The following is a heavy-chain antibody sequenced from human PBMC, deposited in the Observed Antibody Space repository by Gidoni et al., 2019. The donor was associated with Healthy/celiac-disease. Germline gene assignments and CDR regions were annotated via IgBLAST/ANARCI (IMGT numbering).Heavy chain of an antibody. Sequence: QLQLVQSGAAVTNPGSSVKVSCKASGGTFSSYAITWVRQAPGQGLEWMGGIIPIYGTANYEQKFQGRVTITADESTSTAYMELSSLRSEDTAVYYCATGYCSSTSCYALSYYGMDVWGQGTTVTVAS. J-gene: IGHJ6*02. CDR2: IIPIYGTA. V-gene: IGHV1-69*01. CDR3: ATGYCSSTSCYALSYYGMDV. CDR1: GGTFSSYA. D-gene: IGHD2-2*01.